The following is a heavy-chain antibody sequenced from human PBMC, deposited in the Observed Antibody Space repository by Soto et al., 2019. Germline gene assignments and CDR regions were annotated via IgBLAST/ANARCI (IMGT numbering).Heavy chain of an antibody. CDR1: GGSISNYY. CDR3: ASSLWELLVFDY. J-gene: IGHJ4*02. D-gene: IGHD1-26*01. Sequence: PSETLSLTCTVSGGSISNYYLNWVRQPPGKGLEWIAYIYYSGSTNYNPSLKSRVTISVDTSKNQFSLKLSSVTAADTAVYYCASSLWELLVFDYWGQGTLVTVSS. V-gene: IGHV4-59*01. CDR2: IYYSGST.